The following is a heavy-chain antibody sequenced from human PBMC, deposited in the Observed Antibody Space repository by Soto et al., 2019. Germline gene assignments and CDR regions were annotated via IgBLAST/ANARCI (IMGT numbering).Heavy chain of an antibody. CDR1: GFSLSDYY. V-gene: IGHV3-11*01. Sequence: QVQLVESGGGLVKPGGSLSLSCAASGFSLSDYYMSCIRQAPGKGLEWISYISSSGRTIFYADSGKGHFTISRDNAKNQLFLQINSLRAEDTALYYCARNSEHFGSWCQGVLVTVSS. J-gene: IGHJ4*02. CDR3: ARNSEHFGS. D-gene: IGHD6-13*01. CDR2: ISSSGRTI.